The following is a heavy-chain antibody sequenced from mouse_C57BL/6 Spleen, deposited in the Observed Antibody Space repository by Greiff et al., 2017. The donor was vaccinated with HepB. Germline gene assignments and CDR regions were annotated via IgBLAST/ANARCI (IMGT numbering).Heavy chain of an antibody. J-gene: IGHJ4*01. CDR2: ISYDGSN. CDR1: GYSITSGYY. Sequence: EVQLVESGPGLVKPSQSLSLTCSVTGYSITSGYYWNWIRQFPGNKLEWMGYISYDGSNNYNPSLKNRISITRYTSKNQFFLKLNSVTTEDTATYYCARDRPYYYAMDYWGQGTSVTVSS. CDR3: ARDRPYYYAMDY. V-gene: IGHV3-6*01.